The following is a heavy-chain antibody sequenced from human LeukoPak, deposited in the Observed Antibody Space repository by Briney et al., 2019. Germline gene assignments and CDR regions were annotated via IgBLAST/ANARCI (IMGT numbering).Heavy chain of an antibody. CDR3: VLGHYGGLFDN. CDR2: ISNDESNK. D-gene: IGHD4-23*01. Sequence: GRSLRLSCAASGFTFTRYDMHWVRQAPGKGLEWVAVISNDESNKDYGNSVKGRFTIARDNSENTLYLQMNSLRVEYTAVYYCVLGHYGGLFDNWGQGALVTVSS. V-gene: IGHV3-30-3*01. J-gene: IGHJ4*02. CDR1: GFTFTRYD.